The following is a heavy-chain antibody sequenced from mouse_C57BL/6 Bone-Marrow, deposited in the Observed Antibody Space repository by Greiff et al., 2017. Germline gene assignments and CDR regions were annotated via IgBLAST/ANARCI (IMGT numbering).Heavy chain of an antibody. CDR1: GYTFTSYW. J-gene: IGHJ2*01. D-gene: IGHD2-3*01. V-gene: IGHV1-50*01. CDR3: ARTDDGYYYFDY. Sequence: VQLQQSGAELVKPGASVKLSCKASGYTFTSYWMQWVKQRPGQGLEWIGEIDPSDSYTNYNQKFKGKATLTVDTSSSTAYMQLSSLTSEDSAVYYCARTDDGYYYFDYWGQGTTLTVSS. CDR2: IDPSDSYT.